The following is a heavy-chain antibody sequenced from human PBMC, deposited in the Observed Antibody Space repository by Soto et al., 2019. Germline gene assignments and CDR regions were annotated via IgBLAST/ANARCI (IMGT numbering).Heavy chain of an antibody. J-gene: IGHJ4*02. CDR1: GGSITDKW. D-gene: IGHD3-16*01. Sequence: VQLQESGPGLVKPSGILSLTCAVSGGSITDKWWSWIRQTPGKGLEWLGEVHHSGSTNYSPSLKSRVTMSVDASKNDFSLKWFSLTVADTAIYYGAREGDHPFGLGYWGQGTLVTVSS. V-gene: IGHV4-4*02. CDR2: VHHSGST. CDR3: AREGDHPFGLGY.